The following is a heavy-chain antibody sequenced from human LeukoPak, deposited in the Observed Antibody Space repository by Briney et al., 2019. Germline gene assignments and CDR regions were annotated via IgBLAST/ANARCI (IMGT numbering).Heavy chain of an antibody. V-gene: IGHV3-30*02. CDR3: AQDIEEWLVNGGGCLGY. CDR1: GFTFSDYL. Sequence: GGSLRLSCPAPGFTFSDYLIDWVRQAPGKGLEWVANIKYDGSEKYYADSVKGRFTISRDNSKNTLYLQMNSLRAEDTAVYYCAQDIEEWLVNGGGCLGYCGQGTLVTVSS. J-gene: IGHJ4*02. CDR2: IKYDGSEK. D-gene: IGHD6-19*01.